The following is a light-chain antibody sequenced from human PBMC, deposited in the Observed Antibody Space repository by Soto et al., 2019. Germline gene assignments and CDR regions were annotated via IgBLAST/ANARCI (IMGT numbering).Light chain of an antibody. CDR3: QQSYKTPRT. CDR2: AAS. Sequence: DIQMTQSPSSLSASVGDRVTITCRASQSISNYLNWYQQKPGKAPKLLIYAASSLQSGVPRRSSGSGSRTDFTLTISILQTEDFASYYCQQSYKTPRTFGGRTKVEI. J-gene: IGKJ4*01. V-gene: IGKV1-39*01. CDR1: QSISNY.